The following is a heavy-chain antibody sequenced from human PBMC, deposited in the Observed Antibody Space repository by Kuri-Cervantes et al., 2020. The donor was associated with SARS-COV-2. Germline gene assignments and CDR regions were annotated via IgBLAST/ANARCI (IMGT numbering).Heavy chain of an antibody. J-gene: IGHJ4*02. V-gene: IGHV4-4*02. D-gene: IGHD6-19*01. CDR3: ARSVGSSGWFDY. Sequence: GSLRLSCAVSGGSISSSNWWSWVRQPPGKGLEWIGEVYHSGSTNYNPSLKSRVTISVDTSKNQFSLKLSSVTAADTAVYYCARSVGSSGWFDYWGQGTLVTVSS. CDR1: GGSISSSNW. CDR2: VYHSGST.